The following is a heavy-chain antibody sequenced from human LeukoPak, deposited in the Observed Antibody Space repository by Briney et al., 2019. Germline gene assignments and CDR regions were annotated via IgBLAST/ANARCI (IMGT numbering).Heavy chain of an antibody. Sequence: SQTLSPTCTVSGGSISSGDYYWGWGRQPPGKGVEWVGYIYYSGSTYYNPSLKSRVTISVDTSKNQFSLKLSSVTAADTAVYYCARDSGWGGYDYYYYGMDVWGQGTTVTVSS. D-gene: IGHD5-12*01. V-gene: IGHV4-30-4*01. J-gene: IGHJ6*02. CDR1: GGSISSGDYY. CDR2: IYYSGST. CDR3: ARDSGWGGYDYYYYGMDV.